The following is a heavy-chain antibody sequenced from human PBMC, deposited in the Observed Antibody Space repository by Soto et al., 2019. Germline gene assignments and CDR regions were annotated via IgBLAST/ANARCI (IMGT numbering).Heavy chain of an antibody. V-gene: IGHV3-23*04. CDR3: AKDANPYSHGGGAFDI. D-gene: IGHD5-18*01. CDR2: ISGSGGST. Sequence: EVQLVESGGGLVQPGGSLRLSCAASGFTFSSYAMSWVRQAPGKGLEWVSAISGSGGSTYYADSVKGRFTISRDNSKNTLYLQMNSLRAEDTAVYYCAKDANPYSHGGGAFDIWGQGTMVTVSS. J-gene: IGHJ3*02. CDR1: GFTFSSYA.